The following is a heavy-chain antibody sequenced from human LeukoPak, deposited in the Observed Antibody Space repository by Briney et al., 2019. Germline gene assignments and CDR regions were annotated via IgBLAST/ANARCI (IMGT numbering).Heavy chain of an antibody. CDR3: AREDNENSGYSIK. D-gene: IGHD3-22*01. V-gene: IGHV4-59*01. Sequence: SETLSLTCTVSSGSISGYYWNWIRQTPGEGLEWIGYIYYSGRTIYNPSLRSRVTISIDTSMHQFSLKLTSVTAADTAVYYCAREDNENSGYSIKWGQGTLVTVSS. J-gene: IGHJ4*02. CDR1: SGSISGYY. CDR2: IYYSGRT.